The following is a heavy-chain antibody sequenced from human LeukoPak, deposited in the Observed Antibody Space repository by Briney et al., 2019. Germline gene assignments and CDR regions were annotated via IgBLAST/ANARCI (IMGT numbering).Heavy chain of an antibody. CDR1: GGSISSYY. J-gene: IGHJ5*02. Sequence: SETLSLTCTVSGGSISSYYWSWIRQPAGKGLEWIGYIYYSGSTNYNPSLKSRVTISVDTSKNQFSLKLSSATAADTAVYYCARALAYYDFWSGTNWFDPWGQGTLVTVSS. V-gene: IGHV4-59*01. D-gene: IGHD3-3*01. CDR3: ARALAYYDFWSGTNWFDP. CDR2: IYYSGST.